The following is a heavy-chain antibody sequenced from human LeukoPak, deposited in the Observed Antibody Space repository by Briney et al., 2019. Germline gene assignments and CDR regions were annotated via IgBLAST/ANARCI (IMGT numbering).Heavy chain of an antibody. J-gene: IGHJ4*02. CDR2: IYTSGST. Sequence: SQTLSLTCTVSNGSISSDTYFWSWIRQPAGKGLEWIGHIYTSGSTNYNPSLKSRVTMSVDTSKNQFFLKLSSVTAADTAVYYCARDVVAAVGSFDYWGQGILVTVSS. D-gene: IGHD6-13*01. V-gene: IGHV4-61*09. CDR3: ARDVVAAVGSFDY. CDR1: NGSISSDTYF.